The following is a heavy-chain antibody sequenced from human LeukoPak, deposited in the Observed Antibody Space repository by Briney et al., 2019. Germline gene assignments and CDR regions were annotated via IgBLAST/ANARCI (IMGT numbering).Heavy chain of an antibody. D-gene: IGHD3-22*01. Sequence: GGSLRLSCAASGFTFSSYSMNWVRQAPGRGLEWVSSISSGSSYMYYADSVKGRFTISRDNAKNSLYLQMNSLRAKDTAVYYCVRVGDHYDSSGYYSTGNYFDYWGQGTLVTVSS. CDR3: VRVGDHYDSSGYYSTGNYFDY. CDR1: GFTFSSYS. J-gene: IGHJ4*02. CDR2: ISSGSSYM. V-gene: IGHV3-21*01.